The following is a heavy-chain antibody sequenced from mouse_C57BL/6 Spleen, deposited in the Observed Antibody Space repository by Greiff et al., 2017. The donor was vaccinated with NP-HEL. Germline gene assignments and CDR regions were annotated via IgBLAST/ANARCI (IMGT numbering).Heavy chain of an antibody. CDR1: GYSFTSYY. Sequence: VKLMESGPELVKPGASVKISCKASGYSFTSYYIHWVKQRPGQGLEWIGWIYPGSGNTKYNEKFKGKAPLTADTSSSTAYMQLSSLTSEDSAVYYCARCVYDYDEGYFDVWGTGTTVTVSS. D-gene: IGHD2-4*01. CDR2: IYPGSGNT. CDR3: ARCVYDYDEGYFDV. V-gene: IGHV1-66*01. J-gene: IGHJ1*03.